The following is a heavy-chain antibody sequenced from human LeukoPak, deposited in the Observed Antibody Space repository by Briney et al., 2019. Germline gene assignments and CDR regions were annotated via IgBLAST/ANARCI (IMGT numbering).Heavy chain of an antibody. V-gene: IGHV1-2*02. CDR2: INPNSGGT. D-gene: IGHD3-10*01. CDR3: ARDLSMVRGVPGDY. J-gene: IGHJ4*02. CDR1: GYTFTGYF. Sequence: GASVKVSCKASGYTFTGYFMHWVRQAPGQGLEWMGWINPNSGGTNYAQKFQGRVTMTRDTSISTAYMELSRLRSDDTAVYYCARDLSMVRGVPGDYWGQGTLVTVSS.